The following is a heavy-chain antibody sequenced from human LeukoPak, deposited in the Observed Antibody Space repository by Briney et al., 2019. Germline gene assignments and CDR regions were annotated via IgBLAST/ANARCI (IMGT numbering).Heavy chain of an antibody. V-gene: IGHV1-3*01. J-gene: IGHJ4*02. CDR3: ARDPSGDYGFDY. D-gene: IGHD4-17*01. CDR1: GYTFTSYA. CDR2: INAGNGNT. Sequence: ASVKVSCKASGYTFTSYAMHWVRQAPGQRLEWMGWINAGNGNTKYSQKFQGRVTITRDTSASTAYMELSSLRSEDTAVYYCARDPSGDYGFDYWGQGTLVTVSS.